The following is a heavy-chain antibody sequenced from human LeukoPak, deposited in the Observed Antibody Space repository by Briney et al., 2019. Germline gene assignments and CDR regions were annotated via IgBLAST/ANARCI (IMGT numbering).Heavy chain of an antibody. D-gene: IGHD1-26*01. J-gene: IGHJ4*02. CDR3: ASTIVGATTHDY. Sequence: ASVKVSCKASGGTFSSYAISWVRQAPGQGLEWMGGIIPIFGTANYAQKFQGRVTITTDESTSTAYMELSSLRSEDTAVYYCASTIVGATTHDYWGQGTLVTVSS. CDR1: GGTFSSYA. CDR2: IIPIFGTA. V-gene: IGHV1-69*05.